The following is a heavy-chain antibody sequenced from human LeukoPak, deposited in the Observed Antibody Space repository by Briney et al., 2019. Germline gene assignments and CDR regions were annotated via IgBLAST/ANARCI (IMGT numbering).Heavy chain of an antibody. CDR3: ARDNSVRDEAWWFNP. J-gene: IGHJ5*02. V-gene: IGHV1-18*01. CDR1: GYTFTSYG. CDR2: LSPYSGNT. D-gene: IGHD5-24*01. Sequence: ASVKVSCKTSGYTFTSYGLTWVRQAPGQGLEWVGWLSPYSGNTNYAQKVQGRVIMTTDTSTSTAYMELSSLRSEDTAVYYCARDNSVRDEAWWFNPWGQGTLVTVSS.